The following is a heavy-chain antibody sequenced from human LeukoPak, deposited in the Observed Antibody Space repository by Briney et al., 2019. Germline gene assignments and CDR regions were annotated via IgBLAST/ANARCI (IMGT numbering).Heavy chain of an antibody. J-gene: IGHJ5*02. D-gene: IGHD6-6*01. V-gene: IGHV4-59*01. CDR3: ARGRTYRSSSWFDP. Sequence: SETLSLTCTVSLGSISSYYWSWIRQPPGKGLEWIGYISYSGNTNYNPSLKSRVTISVDTSKNQFSLKLSSVTAADTAVYYCARGRTYRSSSWFDPWGQGTLVTVSS. CDR1: LGSISSYY. CDR2: ISYSGNT.